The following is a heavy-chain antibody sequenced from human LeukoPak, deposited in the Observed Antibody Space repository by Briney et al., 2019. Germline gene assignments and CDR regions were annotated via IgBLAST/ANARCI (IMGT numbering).Heavy chain of an antibody. CDR2: ISNSGGYI. CDR1: GFTFSTYS. V-gene: IGHV3-21*01. D-gene: IGHD4-23*01. Sequence: GGSLRLSCAASGFTFSTYSMNWVRQAPGKGLEWVSSISNSGGYIFYADSVKGRFTISRDNAKNSLYLQMSSLRAEDTAMYYCARNGNTDQGIDYWGQGTLVTVSS. J-gene: IGHJ4*02. CDR3: ARNGNTDQGIDY.